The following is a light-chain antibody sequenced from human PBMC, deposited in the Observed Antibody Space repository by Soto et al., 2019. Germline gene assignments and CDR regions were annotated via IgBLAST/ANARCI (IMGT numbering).Light chain of an antibody. CDR3: QSYDNGLSGSWV. V-gene: IGLV1-40*01. CDR2: GNS. J-gene: IGLJ3*02. CDR1: TSNIGAGFD. Sequence: QSVLTQPPSVSGAPGQRVTISFTGGTSNIGAGFDVHWYHQIAGTAPKLLIYGNSNEPSGVPDRFSGSKSGTSASLAINGLEGEDEADYYCQSYDNGLSGSWVFGGGTEPTAL.